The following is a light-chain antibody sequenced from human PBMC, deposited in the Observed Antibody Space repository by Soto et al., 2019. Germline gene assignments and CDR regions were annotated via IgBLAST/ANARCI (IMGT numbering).Light chain of an antibody. CDR1: SSDVGGYNY. Sequence: QSVLTQPASVSGSPGRSITISCTGTSSDVGGYNYVSWYQQHPGKAPKVIIYDVSNRPSGVSNRFSGSKSGNTASLTISGLQAEDEADYYCTSYTSSDTLVFGTGTKVTVL. J-gene: IGLJ1*01. CDR2: DVS. CDR3: TSYTSSDTLV. V-gene: IGLV2-14*01.